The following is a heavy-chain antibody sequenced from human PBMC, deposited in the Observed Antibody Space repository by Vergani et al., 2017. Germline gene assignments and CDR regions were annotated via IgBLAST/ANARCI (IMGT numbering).Heavy chain of an antibody. D-gene: IGHD3-22*01. V-gene: IGHV1-2*06. CDR3: AREMYYYDSSGTGDVYYFDY. Sequence: QVQLVQSGAEVKKPGASVKVSCKASGYTFSGYYMHWVRQAPGQGLEWMGRINPNSGGTNYAQKFQGRVTMTRDTSISTAYMELSRLRSDDTAVYYCAREMYYYDSSGTGDVYYFDYWGQGTLVTVSA. J-gene: IGHJ4*02. CDR2: INPNSGGT. CDR1: GYTFSGYY.